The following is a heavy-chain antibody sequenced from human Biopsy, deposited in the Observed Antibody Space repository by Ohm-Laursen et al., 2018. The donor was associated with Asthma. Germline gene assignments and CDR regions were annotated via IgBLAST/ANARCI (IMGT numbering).Heavy chain of an antibody. CDR2: IYSGGTS. CDR1: GFAVSRDY. V-gene: IGHV3-53*01. D-gene: IGHD5/OR15-5a*01. Sequence: SLRLSCAVSGFAVSRDYMFWVRQAPGKGLEWVSVIYSGGTSHTADSVRGRFTIPRDYSKNTLYLQMHSLRAEDTAVYYCAKDWKSLYVQYFFEYWGQGTLVTVSS. CDR3: AKDWKSLYVQYFFEY. J-gene: IGHJ4*02.